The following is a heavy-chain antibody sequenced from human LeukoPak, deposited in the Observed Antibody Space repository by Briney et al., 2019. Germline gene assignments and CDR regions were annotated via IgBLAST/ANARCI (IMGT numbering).Heavy chain of an antibody. J-gene: IGHJ6*02. Sequence: SETLSLTCTVSGGSISHVAYSWSWIRQPPGKGLEWIGYIYYSGSTNYNPSLKSRVTISVDTSKNQFSLKLSSVTAADTAVYYCARRFVDYGMDVWGQGTTVTVSS. CDR2: IYYSGST. V-gene: IGHV4-61*08. CDR3: ARRFVDYGMDV. CDR1: GGSISHVAYS. D-gene: IGHD3-10*01.